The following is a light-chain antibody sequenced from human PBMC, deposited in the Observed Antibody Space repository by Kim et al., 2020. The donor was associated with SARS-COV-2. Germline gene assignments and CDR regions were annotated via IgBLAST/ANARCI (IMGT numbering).Light chain of an antibody. CDR3: QQYNSYRT. V-gene: IGKV1-5*03. Sequence: SASAGDRVTIPCRASQSISSWLAWYQQNPGKAPKLLIYKASSLESGVPSRFSGSGSGTEFTLTISSLQPDDFATYYCQQYNSYRTFGQGTKVDIK. CDR2: KAS. CDR1: QSISSW. J-gene: IGKJ1*01.